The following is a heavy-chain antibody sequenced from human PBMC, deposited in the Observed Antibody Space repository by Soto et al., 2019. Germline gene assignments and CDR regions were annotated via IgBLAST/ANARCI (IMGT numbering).Heavy chain of an antibody. CDR2: IYYSGST. CDR1: GGSISSGGYY. V-gene: IGHV4-31*03. Sequence: SETLSLTCTVSGGSISSGGYYWSWIRKHPGKGLEWIGYIYYSGSTYYNPPLKSRVTISVDTSKNQFSLKLSSVTAADTAVYYCARDLQYSRLFYGMDVWGQGTTVTVSS. CDR3: ARDLQYSRLFYGMDV. J-gene: IGHJ6*02. D-gene: IGHD6-13*01.